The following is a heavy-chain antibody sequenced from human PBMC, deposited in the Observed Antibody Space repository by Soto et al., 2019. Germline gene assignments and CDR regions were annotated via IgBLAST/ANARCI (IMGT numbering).Heavy chain of an antibody. V-gene: IGHV3-23*01. CDR2: ISGSGGST. CDR1: GFTFSSYA. CDR3: ARRGSGSYCDY. D-gene: IGHD1-26*01. J-gene: IGHJ4*02. Sequence: EVQLLESGGGLVQPGGSLRLSCAASGFTFSSYAMRWVRQAPVKGLEWVSAISGSGGSTYYADSVKGRFTISRDNSKNTVYLQMNSLRAEDRAVYYCARRGSGSYCDYWGQGTLGTVST.